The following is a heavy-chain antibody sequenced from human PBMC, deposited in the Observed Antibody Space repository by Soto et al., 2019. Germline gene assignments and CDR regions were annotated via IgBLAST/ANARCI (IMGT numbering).Heavy chain of an antibody. D-gene: IGHD1-26*01. V-gene: IGHV3-33*01. CDR1: GFTFSSYG. CDR3: ARGGEVVGATPIYYGMDV. Sequence: QVQLVESGGGVVQPGRSLRLSCAASGFTFSSYGMHWVRQAPGKGLEWVAVIWYDGSNKYYADSVKGRFTISRDNSKNTLYLQMNSLRAEDTAVYYCARGGEVVGATPIYYGMDVWGQGTTVTVAS. J-gene: IGHJ6*02. CDR2: IWYDGSNK.